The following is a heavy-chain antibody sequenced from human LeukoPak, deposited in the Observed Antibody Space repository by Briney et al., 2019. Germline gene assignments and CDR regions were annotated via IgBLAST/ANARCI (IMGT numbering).Heavy chain of an antibody. CDR3: ARCDRLVDGSDYYDVFDY. V-gene: IGHV1-2*02. D-gene: IGHD3-22*01. Sequence: ASVKVSCKASGYTFTGYYMHWVRQAPGQGLGWMGWINPNSGGTNYAQKFQGRVTMTRDTSISTAYIDLSRLRSDDTAVYYCARCDRLVDGSDYYDVFDYWGQGTLVTVSS. CDR1: GYTFTGYY. CDR2: INPNSGGT. J-gene: IGHJ4*02.